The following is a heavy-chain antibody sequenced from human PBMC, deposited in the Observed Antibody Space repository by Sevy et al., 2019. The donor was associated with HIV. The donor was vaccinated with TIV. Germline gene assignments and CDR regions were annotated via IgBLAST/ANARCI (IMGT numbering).Heavy chain of an antibody. CDR1: GFTFSSYS. J-gene: IGHJ5*02. CDR2: ISSSSSTI. V-gene: IGHV3-48*02. Sequence: GGSLRLSCAASGFTFSSYSMNWVRQAPGKGLEWVSYISSSSSTIYYADSVKGRFTISRDNAKNSLYLQMNSLRDEDTAVYYCARGFPSYYYDSSGRSGWFDPWGQGTLVTVSS. CDR3: ARGFPSYYYDSSGRSGWFDP. D-gene: IGHD3-22*01.